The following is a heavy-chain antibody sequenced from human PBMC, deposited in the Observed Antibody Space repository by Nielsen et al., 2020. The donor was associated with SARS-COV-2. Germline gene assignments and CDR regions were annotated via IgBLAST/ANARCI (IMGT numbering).Heavy chain of an antibody. J-gene: IGHJ6*02. V-gene: IGHV3-30*18. CDR3: AKEKFGEFPYYGMDV. D-gene: IGHD3-10*01. CDR1: GFTFSSYG. CDR2: ISYNGISN. Sequence: GESLKISCAASGFTFSSYGMHWVRQAPGKGLEWVAVISYNGISNYYAHSVRGRFTISRDNANHALFLQMNSLRAEDTAVYYCAKEKFGEFPYYGMDVWGQRTTVTVSS.